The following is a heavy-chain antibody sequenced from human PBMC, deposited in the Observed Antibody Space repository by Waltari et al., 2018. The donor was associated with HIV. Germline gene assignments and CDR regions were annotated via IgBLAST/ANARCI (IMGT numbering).Heavy chain of an antibody. D-gene: IGHD3-22*01. Sequence: GYIYYSGSTNYNPSLKSRVTISVDTSKNQFSLKLSSVTAADTAVYYCAREGYYDSSGYFFDNYFDYWGQGTLVTVSS. CDR3: AREGYYDSSGYFFDNYFDY. CDR2: IYYSGST. J-gene: IGHJ4*02. V-gene: IGHV4-59*01.